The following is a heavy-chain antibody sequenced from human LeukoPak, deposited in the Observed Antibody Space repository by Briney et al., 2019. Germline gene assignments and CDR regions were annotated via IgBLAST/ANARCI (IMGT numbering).Heavy chain of an antibody. V-gene: IGHV3-23*01. D-gene: IGHD2-8*01. Sequence: PGGSLRLSCAASGFTFSSYAMSWVRQAPGKGLEWVSAISGSGGSTYYADSVKGRFTISRDNSKNTLYLQMNSLRAGDTAVYYCAKDRNIVLMVYAILKDAFDIWGQGTMVTVSS. CDR1: GFTFSSYA. CDR2: ISGSGGST. CDR3: AKDRNIVLMVYAILKDAFDI. J-gene: IGHJ3*02.